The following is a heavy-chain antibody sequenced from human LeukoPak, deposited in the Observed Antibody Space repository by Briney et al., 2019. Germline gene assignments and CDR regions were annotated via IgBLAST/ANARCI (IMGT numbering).Heavy chain of an antibody. Sequence: PGGSLRLSCAASGFTFSTYTINWVRQAPGKGLEWVSSISSSSTYIYYADSVKGRFTISRDNAKNSLDLQMNSLRAEDTAVYYCAREVSFGSGSLYYFDFWGQGTLVTVSS. D-gene: IGHD3-10*01. J-gene: IGHJ4*02. CDR2: ISSSSTYI. CDR3: AREVSFGSGSLYYFDF. CDR1: GFTFSTYT. V-gene: IGHV3-21*01.